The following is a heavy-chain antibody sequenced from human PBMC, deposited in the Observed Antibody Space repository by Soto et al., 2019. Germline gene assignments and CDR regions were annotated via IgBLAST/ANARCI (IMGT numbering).Heavy chain of an antibody. J-gene: IGHJ4*02. CDR1: GFTFSSHA. CDR3: AKDASTGAADYYFDY. Sequence: GGSLRLSCAASGFTFSSHAIHWVRQAPGKGLEWVAVISYDGRDKKCADSVKGRFTISRDNSKNTLYLQMNSLRAEDTAVYYCAKDASTGAADYYFDYWGQGTLVTVSS. D-gene: IGHD4-17*01. CDR2: ISYDGRDK. V-gene: IGHV3-30*04.